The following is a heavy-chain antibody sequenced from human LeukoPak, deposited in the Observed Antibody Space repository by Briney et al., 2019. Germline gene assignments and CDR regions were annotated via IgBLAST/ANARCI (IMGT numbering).Heavy chain of an antibody. V-gene: IGHV3-11*04. J-gene: IGHJ5*02. Sequence: GGSLRLSCAASGFTFSDYYMSWIRQAPGKGLEWVSYISSSGSTIYYADSVKGRFTISRDNAKNSLYPQMNSLRAEDTAVYYCARRLGVGATNNWFDPWGQGTLVTVSS. D-gene: IGHD1-26*01. CDR3: ARRLGVGATNNWFDP. CDR1: GFTFSDYY. CDR2: ISSSGSTI.